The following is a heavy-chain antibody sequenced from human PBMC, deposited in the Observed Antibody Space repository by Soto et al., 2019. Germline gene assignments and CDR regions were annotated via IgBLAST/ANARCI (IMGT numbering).Heavy chain of an antibody. D-gene: IGHD5-12*01. CDR1: GGSISSSSYY. J-gene: IGHJ4*02. CDR3: ANLGYPHYFDY. Sequence: QLQLQESGPGLVKPSETLSLTCTVSGGSISSSSYYWGWIRQPPGKGLEWIGSIYYSGSTYYNPSLKSRVTISVDTSKNQFSLKLSSVTAADTAVYYCANLGYPHYFDYWGQGTLVTVSS. V-gene: IGHV4-39*01. CDR2: IYYSGST.